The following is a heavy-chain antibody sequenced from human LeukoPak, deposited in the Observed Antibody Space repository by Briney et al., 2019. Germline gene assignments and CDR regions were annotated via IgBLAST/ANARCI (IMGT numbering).Heavy chain of an antibody. CDR2: ISSSSSYI. D-gene: IGHD2-2*01. Sequence: GGSLRLSCAASGFTFSSYSMNWVRQAPGKGLEWVSSISSSSSYIYYADSVKGRFTISRDNAKNSLYLQMNSLRAEDTAVYYCARDLGYCSSTNCLDAFDIWGQRTMVTVSS. J-gene: IGHJ3*02. V-gene: IGHV3-21*01. CDR3: ARDLGYCSSTNCLDAFDI. CDR1: GFTFSSYS.